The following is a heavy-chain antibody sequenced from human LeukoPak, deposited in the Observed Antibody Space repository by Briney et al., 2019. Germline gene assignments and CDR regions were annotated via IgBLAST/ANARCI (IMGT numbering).Heavy chain of an antibody. CDR2: MKPNDGNR. Sequence: GASVKVSCKTSGYTFTSFDIHWVRQAPGQGLEWMGWMKPNDGNRGFAQKFQGRLTMTSDTSLVTAYMELTSLTSDDTAVYYCARGDSVAGTSNYFDSWGQGTLVTVS. CDR3: ARGDSVAGTSNYFDS. CDR1: GYTFTSFD. J-gene: IGHJ5*01. D-gene: IGHD6-19*01. V-gene: IGHV1-8*01.